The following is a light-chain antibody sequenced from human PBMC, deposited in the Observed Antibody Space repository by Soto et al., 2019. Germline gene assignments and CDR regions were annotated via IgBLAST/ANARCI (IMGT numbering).Light chain of an antibody. CDR2: AAS. CDR3: QQSYCTRT. CDR1: QSISSY. J-gene: IGKJ5*01. V-gene: IGKV1-39*01. Sequence: DIQMTQSPSSLSASVVDRVTITCRASQSISSYLNWYQQKPGKAPKLLIYAASSLQSGVPSRFSGSGSGTDFTLTISSLQPEDFATYYCQQSYCTRTFGQGTRLDI.